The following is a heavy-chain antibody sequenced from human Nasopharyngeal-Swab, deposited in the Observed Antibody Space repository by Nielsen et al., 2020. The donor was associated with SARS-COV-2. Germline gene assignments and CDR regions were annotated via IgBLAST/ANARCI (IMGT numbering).Heavy chain of an antibody. Sequence: GGSLRLSCAAYGFTFSDYAMSWVRQAPGKGLEWVSVIGGSGGGTYYADSVKGRFTISRDNSNTVYLQMNSLRAGDTAVYYCAKHVRRIDMIRGILRVGLGNYLGSWGQGTLVTVSS. J-gene: IGHJ4*02. V-gene: IGHV3-23*01. D-gene: IGHD3-10*01. CDR3: AKHVRRIDMIRGILRVGLGNYLGS. CDR2: IGGSGGGT. CDR1: GFTFSDYA.